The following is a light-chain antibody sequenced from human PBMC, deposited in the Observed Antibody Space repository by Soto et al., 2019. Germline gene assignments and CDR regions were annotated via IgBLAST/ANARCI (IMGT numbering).Light chain of an antibody. CDR3: QQSYSTPRT. J-gene: IGKJ2*01. Sequence: DIQMTQSPSSLSASVGDRVTITCRASQSISSYLNWYQQKPGKAPKLLIYAASSLQSEVPSRFSGSGSVTDFTLTISSLQPEDFATYYCQQSYSTPRTFGQGTKLEIK. CDR2: AAS. V-gene: IGKV1-39*01. CDR1: QSISSY.